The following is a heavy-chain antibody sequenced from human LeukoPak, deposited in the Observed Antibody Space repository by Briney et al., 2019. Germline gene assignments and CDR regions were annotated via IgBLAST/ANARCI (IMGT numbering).Heavy chain of an antibody. J-gene: IGHJ4*02. V-gene: IGHV3-23*01. D-gene: IGHD3-22*01. CDR3: ARLPTFYYDSSGYHYDY. CDR2: TAGSGISK. CDR1: GFTFTNAW. Sequence: GGSLRLSCIASGFTFTNAWMSWVRQAPGRGLEWASSTAGSGISKDYADSVKGRFTISKDKSKNTLYLQMDNLRAEDTGVYFCARLPTFYYDSSGYHYDYWGQGTLVTVSS.